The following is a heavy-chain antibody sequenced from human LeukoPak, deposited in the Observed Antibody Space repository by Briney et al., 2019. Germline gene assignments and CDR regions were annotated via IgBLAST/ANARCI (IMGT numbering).Heavy chain of an antibody. V-gene: IGHV3-23*01. CDR2: ISGSGGST. J-gene: IGHJ4*02. CDR1: GFTFSSYA. D-gene: IGHD3-22*01. CDR3: AKSAYYYDSSGYGY. Sequence: PGGSLRLSCAASGFTFSSYAVSWVRQAPGKGLEWVSAISGSGGSTYYADSVKGRFTISRDNSKNTLYLQMNSLRAEDTAVYYCAKSAYYYDSSGYGYWGQGTLVTVSS.